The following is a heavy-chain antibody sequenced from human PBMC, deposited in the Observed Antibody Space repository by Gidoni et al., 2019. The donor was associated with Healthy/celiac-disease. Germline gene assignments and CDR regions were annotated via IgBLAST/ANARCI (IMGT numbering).Heavy chain of an antibody. CDR1: GFTFSSYW. Sequence: EVQLVESGGGLVQPGGSLRLSCAASGFTFSSYWLSWVRQAPGKGLEWVANIKQDGSEKYYVDSVKGRFTISRDNAKNSLYLKMNSLRAEDTAVYYCARDLGYCSSTSCHTTQDGMDVWGQGTTVTVSS. CDR2: IKQDGSEK. CDR3: ARDLGYCSSTSCHTTQDGMDV. V-gene: IGHV3-7*04. D-gene: IGHD2-2*01. J-gene: IGHJ6*02.